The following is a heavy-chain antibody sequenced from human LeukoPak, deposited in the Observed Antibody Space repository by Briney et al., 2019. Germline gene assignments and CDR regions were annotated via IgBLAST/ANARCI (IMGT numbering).Heavy chain of an antibody. CDR3: ARARDGYRTDYFDS. CDR1: GFTFSSYA. CDR2: ISSSGGRT. D-gene: IGHD5-24*01. J-gene: IGHJ4*02. V-gene: IGHV3-23*01. Sequence: QPGGSLRLSCAASGFTFSSYAMSWVRQAPGKGLEWVSAISSSGGRTYYGDSVKGRFTISRDNSKNTLYLQMNSLRAEDTAVYYCARARDGYRTDYFDSWGQGTLVTVSS.